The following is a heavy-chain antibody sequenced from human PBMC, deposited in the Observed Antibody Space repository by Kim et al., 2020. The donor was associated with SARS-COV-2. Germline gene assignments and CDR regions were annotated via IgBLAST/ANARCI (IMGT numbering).Heavy chain of an antibody. D-gene: IGHD1-7*01. CDR3: ARGILTGTTGPSNWFDP. V-gene: IGHV4-34*01. Sequence: SETLSLTCAVYGGSFSGYYWSWIRQPPGKGLEWIGEINHSGSTNYNPSLKSRVTISVDTSKNQFSLKLSSVTAADTAVYYCARGILTGTTGPSNWFDPWGQGTLVTVSS. J-gene: IGHJ5*02. CDR2: INHSGST. CDR1: GGSFSGYY.